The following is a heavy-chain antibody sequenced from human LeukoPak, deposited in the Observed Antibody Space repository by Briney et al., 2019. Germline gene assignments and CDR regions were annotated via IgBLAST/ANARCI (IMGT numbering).Heavy chain of an antibody. V-gene: IGHV3-9*01. J-gene: IGHJ4*02. Sequence: GGSLRLSCAASGFTFDDYAMHWVRQAPGKGLEWVSGISWNSGSIGYADSVKGRFTISRDNAKNSLYLQMNSLRAEDTALYYCAKDIRAVVVPADAFDYWGQGTLVTVSS. CDR2: ISWNSGSI. CDR3: AKDIRAVVVPADAFDY. D-gene: IGHD2-2*01. CDR1: GFTFDDYA.